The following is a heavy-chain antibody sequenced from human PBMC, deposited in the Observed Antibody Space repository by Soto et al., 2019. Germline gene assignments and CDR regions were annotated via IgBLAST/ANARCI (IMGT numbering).Heavy chain of an antibody. CDR2: IYYSGST. CDR3: ARVKYSGYDRTINFDY. Sequence: QVQLQESGPGLVKPSQTLSLTCTVSGGSISSGGYYWSWIRQHPGKGLEWIGYIYYSGSTYYNPSLKRRVTISVDTSKNQFSLKLSSVTAADTAVYYCARVKYSGYDRTINFDYWGQGTLVTVSS. J-gene: IGHJ4*02. V-gene: IGHV4-31*03. D-gene: IGHD5-12*01. CDR1: GGSISSGGYY.